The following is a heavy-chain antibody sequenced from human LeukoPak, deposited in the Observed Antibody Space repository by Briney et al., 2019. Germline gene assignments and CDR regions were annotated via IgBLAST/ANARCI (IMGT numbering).Heavy chain of an antibody. CDR2: ISGSGGST. V-gene: IGHV3-23*01. CDR1: GFTFSTYA. J-gene: IGHJ4*02. CDR3: AKQARDYYDSNGYF. Sequence: GGSLRLSCAASGFTFSTYAMSWVRQAPGKGLEWVSTISGSGGSTYYADSVKGRFTISRDNSKDTLFLQMNSLRVEDTAVYYCAKQARDYYDSNGYFWGQGNLVTVSS. D-gene: IGHD3-22*01.